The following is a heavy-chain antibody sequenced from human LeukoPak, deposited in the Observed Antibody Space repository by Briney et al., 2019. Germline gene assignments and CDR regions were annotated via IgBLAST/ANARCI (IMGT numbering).Heavy chain of an antibody. D-gene: IGHD2-2*01. CDR1: GYTFTGYY. CDR3: ASRGYCSRTSCHKTRYYYYMDV. J-gene: IGHJ6*03. V-gene: IGHV1-2*02. Sequence: ASVKVSCKASGYTFTGYYMHWVRQAPGQGLEWMGWINPNSGGTNYAQKFQGRVTMTRDTSISTAYMELSRLRSDDTAVYYCASRGYCSRTSCHKTRYYYYMDVWGKGTTVTVSS. CDR2: INPNSGGT.